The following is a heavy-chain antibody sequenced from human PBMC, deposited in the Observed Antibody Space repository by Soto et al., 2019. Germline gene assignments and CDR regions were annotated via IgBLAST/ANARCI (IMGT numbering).Heavy chain of an antibody. CDR3: AKDAIPTFDFDSTGYFYDY. J-gene: IGHJ4*01. CDR2: IYNTGST. Sequence: SETLSLTCTVSGGSISSGDYYWSWIRQPPGKGLEWIGYIYNTGSTNYNPSLKSRVTISVDTSKNTVYLHLNSLRVEDTAIYYCAKDAIPTFDFDSTGYFYDYWGHGSLVTVSS. V-gene: IGHV4-30-4*01. D-gene: IGHD3-22*01. CDR1: GGSISSGDYY.